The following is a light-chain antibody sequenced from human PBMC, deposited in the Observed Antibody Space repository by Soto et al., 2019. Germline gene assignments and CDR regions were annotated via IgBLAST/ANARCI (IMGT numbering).Light chain of an antibody. V-gene: IGKV3-20*01. CDR2: GAS. J-gene: IGKJ1*01. Sequence: EIVLTQSPGTLSLSPGERATLSCRASQSVTSDLAWYQQKPGQAPRLLIYGASNRATGIPDRFSGSGSGIDFTLTISRLEPEDFAVYYCQHYGNSRTFGQGTKVEIK. CDR1: QSVTSD. CDR3: QHYGNSRT.